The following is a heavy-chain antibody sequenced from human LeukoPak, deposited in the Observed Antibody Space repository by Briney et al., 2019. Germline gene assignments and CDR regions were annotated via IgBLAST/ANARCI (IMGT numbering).Heavy chain of an antibody. V-gene: IGHV3-21*01. Sequence: GGSLRLSCTTSGFNFNNAWMNWVRQAPGKGLEWVSSISSSSTYIYYADSVKGRFTISRDNAKNSLYLQMNSLRAEDTAVYYCAMEGYSGNYPAYWGQGTLVTVSS. CDR2: ISSSSTYI. CDR3: AMEGYSGNYPAY. CDR1: GFNFNNAW. D-gene: IGHD1-26*01. J-gene: IGHJ4*02.